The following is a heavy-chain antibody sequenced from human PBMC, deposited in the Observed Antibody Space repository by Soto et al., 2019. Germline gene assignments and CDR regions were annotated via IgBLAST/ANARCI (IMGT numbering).Heavy chain of an antibody. Sequence: QAQLVQSGAEVKKPGASVKVSCKASGYTFSSYDVTWVRQAAGQGLEWIGWMSPNSANTGYAQKFQGRVTMTSNTSISTAYRELSSLGYDDTAVYYCARHHTDFWSGYPDYWGQGTLVIVSS. J-gene: IGHJ4*02. CDR1: GYTFSSYD. D-gene: IGHD3-3*01. V-gene: IGHV1-8*01. CDR2: MSPNSANT. CDR3: ARHHTDFWSGYPDY.